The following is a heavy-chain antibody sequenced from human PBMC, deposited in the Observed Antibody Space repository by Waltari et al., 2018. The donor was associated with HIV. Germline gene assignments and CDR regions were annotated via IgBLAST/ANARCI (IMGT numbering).Heavy chain of an antibody. CDR3: ARAVGLAFDV. J-gene: IGHJ3*01. Sequence: QVQLVQSGAEVKKPGASVKVSCKTSGYTFPSYDINWVRQATGQGLEWMGWMNPSSGNTFYAQNFLGRVFMTGNTSVSTAYLELSNLGSEDTAVYYCARAVGLAFDVWGQGTMVTVSS. CDR1: GYTFPSYD. CDR2: MNPSSGNT. V-gene: IGHV1-8*01.